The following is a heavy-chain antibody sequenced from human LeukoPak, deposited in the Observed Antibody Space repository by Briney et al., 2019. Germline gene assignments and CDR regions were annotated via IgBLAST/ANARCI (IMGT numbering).Heavy chain of an antibody. CDR2: IYHNDSDT. CDR3: ERPLGSSV. J-gene: IGHJ4*02. Sequence: GVSLKISCKGSGYSFNTECIGWVRQTPGKGLEYVGVIYHNDSDTRYRASFQGQVIISGDKSIGTTYLQWSSLKASDTAMYYCERPLGSSVWGEGTLVTVSS. V-gene: IGHV5-51*01. D-gene: IGHD6-6*01. CDR1: GYSFNTEC.